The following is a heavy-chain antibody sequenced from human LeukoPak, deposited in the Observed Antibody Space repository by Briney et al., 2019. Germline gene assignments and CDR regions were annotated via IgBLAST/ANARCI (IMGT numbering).Heavy chain of an antibody. CDR1: GYIFTDYA. V-gene: IGHV1-3*01. Sequence: ASVKVSCKASGYIFTDYAIHWLRQAPGQRPEWMGWMNAANGNTNYAQKFQGRITIIRDTSAATAYMELSSLRHDDLAVYYCARGRGTSGSNRDFYFYYYMDVWGKGTTVTVSS. J-gene: IGHJ6*03. CDR2: MNAANGNT. D-gene: IGHD2-15*01. CDR3: ARGRGTSGSNRDFYFYYYMDV.